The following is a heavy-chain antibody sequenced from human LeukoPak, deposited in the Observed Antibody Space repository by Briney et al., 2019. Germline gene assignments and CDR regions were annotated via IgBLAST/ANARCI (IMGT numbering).Heavy chain of an antibody. CDR1: GYTFTSYG. CDR2: ISAYNGNT. J-gene: IGHJ4*02. Sequence: GSVKVSCKASGYTFTSYGISWVRQAPGQGLEWMGWISAYNGNTNYAQKLQGRVTMTTDTSTSTAYMELRSLRSDDSAVYYCARQGRGVVGATFFYWGQGTLVTVSS. CDR3: ARQGRGVVGATFFY. V-gene: IGHV1-18*01. D-gene: IGHD1-26*01.